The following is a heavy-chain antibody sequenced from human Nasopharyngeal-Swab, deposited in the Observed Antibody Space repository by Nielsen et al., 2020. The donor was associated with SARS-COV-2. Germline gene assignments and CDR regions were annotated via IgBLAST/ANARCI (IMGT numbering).Heavy chain of an antibody. CDR3: ARLRYLRSGDSRAAWFDP. D-gene: IGHD3-3*01. CDR2: FSPEDGET. CDR1: GSTLIELF. J-gene: IGHJ5*02. V-gene: IGHV1-24*01. Sequence: GESLKISCKVSGSTLIELFMQWVRKAPGKGLEWMGGFSPEDGETIYAQKFQGRVSMTEDTSTDTAYMELNSLGFDDTAVYYCARLRYLRSGDSRAAWFDPWGQGTLVTVSS.